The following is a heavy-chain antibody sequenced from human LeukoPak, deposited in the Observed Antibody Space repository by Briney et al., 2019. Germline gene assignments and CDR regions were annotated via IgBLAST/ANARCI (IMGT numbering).Heavy chain of an antibody. CDR3: AKDGGGYNYDYYFDY. CDR2: IFISGGT. V-gene: IGHV4-61*02. CDR1: GDSITSGSYY. J-gene: IGHJ4*02. D-gene: IGHD5-18*01. Sequence: SETLSLTCTVSGDSITSGSYYWSWIRQPAGKGLEWIGRIFISGGTNYNPSLRSRVTMSLDTSKNQFSLKLYSVTAADTAVYYCAKDGGGYNYDYYFDYWGQGTLVTVSS.